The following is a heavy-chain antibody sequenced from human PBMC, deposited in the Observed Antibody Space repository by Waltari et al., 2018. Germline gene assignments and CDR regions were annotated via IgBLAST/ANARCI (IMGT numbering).Heavy chain of an antibody. CDR1: GAPITISIHY. J-gene: IGHJ5*02. CDR2: IYYNGRT. V-gene: IGHV4-39*07. CDR3: ARGGAPDGWFDP. Sequence: QLQLQESGPGAVKPSETLSLPGPVPGAPITISIHYWDWIRQPPGKGLEWIGSIYYNGRTYYNSSLKTRVSMSVDTSRNQFSLNLNSVTAADTAVYYCARGGAPDGWFDPWGQGTLVNVSS.